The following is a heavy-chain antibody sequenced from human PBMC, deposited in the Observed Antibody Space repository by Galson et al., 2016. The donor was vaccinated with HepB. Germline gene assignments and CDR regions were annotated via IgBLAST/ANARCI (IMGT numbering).Heavy chain of an antibody. J-gene: IGHJ4*02. Sequence: SLRLSCAVSGFTFSRYVMYWVRQAPGKGLEWVAVLSYDGSNGYYADPVKGRFTISRDNSKNTLYLQMNSLRGEDTAVYYCASEILGHCSGGSCYTGDHWGQGTLVTVSS. V-gene: IGHV3-30-3*01. CDR2: LSYDGSNG. D-gene: IGHD2-15*01. CDR1: GFTFSRYV. CDR3: ASEILGHCSGGSCYTGDH.